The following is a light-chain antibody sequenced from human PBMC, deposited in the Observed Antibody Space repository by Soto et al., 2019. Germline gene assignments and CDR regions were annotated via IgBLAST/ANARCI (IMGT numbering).Light chain of an antibody. CDR1: QSLLWSPNQKNY. J-gene: IGKJ4*01. CDR2: WAS. V-gene: IGKV4-1*01. CDR3: QQYYNTPLT. Sequence: DIVMTQSPDSLGVSLGDRATINCKSSQSLLWSPNQKNYLAWYQEKPGQPPKLLISWASARESGVPDRFSGGGSGTDFTLTISSLQAEDVAVYYCQQYYNTPLTFGGGTKVDI.